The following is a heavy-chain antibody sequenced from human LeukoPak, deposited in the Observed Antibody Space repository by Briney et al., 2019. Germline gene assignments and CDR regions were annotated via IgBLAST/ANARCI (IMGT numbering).Heavy chain of an antibody. Sequence: SETLSLTCSVSGGSISSSYWSWIRQPAGKGLEWIGRIHITGSTNYNPSLKSRVTMSVVTSKNQFSLKLSSVTAADTAVYYCAREGYSYEYWGQGTLVTVSS. CDR3: AREGYSYEY. V-gene: IGHV4-4*07. J-gene: IGHJ4*02. D-gene: IGHD5-18*01. CDR2: IHITGST. CDR1: GGSISSSY.